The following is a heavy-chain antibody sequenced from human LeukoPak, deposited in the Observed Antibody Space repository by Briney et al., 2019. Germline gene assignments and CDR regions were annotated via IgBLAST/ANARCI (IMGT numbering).Heavy chain of an antibody. D-gene: IGHD6-6*01. CDR2: IYYSGST. CDR3: ARDASYSSSFDY. J-gene: IGHJ4*02. Sequence: SETLSLTCTVSGGSISSYYWSWIRQPPGKGLEWIGYIYYSGSTNYNPSLKSRVTISVDTSKNQFSLKLCSVTAADTAVYYCARDASYSSSFDYWGQGTLVTVSS. CDR1: GGSISSYY. V-gene: IGHV4-59*01.